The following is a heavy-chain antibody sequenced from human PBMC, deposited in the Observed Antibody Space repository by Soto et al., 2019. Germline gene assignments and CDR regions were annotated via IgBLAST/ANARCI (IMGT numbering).Heavy chain of an antibody. J-gene: IGHJ4*02. CDR1: GFACDQYW. Sequence: GSLRLSCVASGFACDQYWMHWVRQAAGKGLEWVSRISDDGARIDYADFVKGRFTIARDNAKNTLFLQMRNLRGEDTGVYYCTRGPRPSSIGTGALWGPASLLTVSS. V-gene: IGHV3-74*01. CDR2: ISDDGARI. D-gene: IGHD3-10*01. CDR3: TRGPRPSSIGTGAL.